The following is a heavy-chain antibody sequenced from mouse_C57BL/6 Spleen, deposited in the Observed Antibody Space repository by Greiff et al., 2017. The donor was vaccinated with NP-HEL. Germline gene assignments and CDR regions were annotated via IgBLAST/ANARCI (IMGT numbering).Heavy chain of an antibody. J-gene: IGHJ4*01. CDR3: AREGPGCMDY. CDR2: INPGSGGT. V-gene: IGHV1-54*01. Sequence: QVQLQQSGAELVRPGTSVKVSCKASGYAFTNYLIEWVKQRPGQGLEWIGVINPGSGGTNYNEKFKGKATLTADKSSSTAYMQLSSLTSEDSAVYFCAREGPGCMDYWGQGTSVTVSS. CDR1: GYAFTNYL.